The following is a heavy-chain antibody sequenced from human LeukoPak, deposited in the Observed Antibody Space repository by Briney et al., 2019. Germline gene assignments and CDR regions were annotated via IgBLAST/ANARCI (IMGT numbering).Heavy chain of an antibody. CDR2: TYYSGST. Sequence: PSETLSLTCTVSGGSISSGGYSWSWIRQHPGKGLEWIGYTYYSGSTYYNPSLKSRVTISVDTSKNQFSLKLSSVTAADTAVYYCASGGLYCSSTSCPFDYWGQGTLVTVSS. CDR3: ASGGLYCSSTSCPFDY. CDR1: GGSISSGGYS. D-gene: IGHD2-2*01. J-gene: IGHJ4*02. V-gene: IGHV4-31*03.